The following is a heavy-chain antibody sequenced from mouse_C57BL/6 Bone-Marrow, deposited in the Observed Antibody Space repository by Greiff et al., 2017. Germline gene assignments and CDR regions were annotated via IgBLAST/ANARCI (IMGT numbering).Heavy chain of an antibody. V-gene: IGHV5-12*01. Sequence: EVKLVESGGGLVQPGGSLKLSCAASGFTFSDYYMYWVRQTPEKRLEWVAYISNGGGSTYYPDTVKGRFTISRDNAKNTLYLQMSRLKSEDTAMYYCARQAVYDGYDSFDYWGQGTTLTVSS. J-gene: IGHJ2*01. CDR3: ARQAVYDGYDSFDY. D-gene: IGHD2-2*01. CDR1: GFTFSDYY. CDR2: ISNGGGST.